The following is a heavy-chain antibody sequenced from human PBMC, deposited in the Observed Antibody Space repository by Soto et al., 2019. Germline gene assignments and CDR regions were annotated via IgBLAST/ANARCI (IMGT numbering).Heavy chain of an antibody. D-gene: IGHD6-19*01. J-gene: IGHJ5*02. V-gene: IGHV3-23*01. Sequence: PGGSLRLSCAASGFTFSSYAMSWVRQAPGKGLEWVSAISGSGGSTYYADSVKGRFTISRDNSKNTLYLQMNSLRAEDTAVYYCVKDRRGAVPANSSDPWGQGPLVTLAS. CDR3: VKDRRGAVPANSSDP. CDR2: ISGSGGST. CDR1: GFTFSSYA.